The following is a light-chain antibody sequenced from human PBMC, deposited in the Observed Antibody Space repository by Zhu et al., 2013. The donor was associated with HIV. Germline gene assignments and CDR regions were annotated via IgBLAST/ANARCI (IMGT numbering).Light chain of an antibody. CDR1: QNINNY. V-gene: IGKV1-39*01. CDR3: QQSHSIPYT. CDR2: GAS. J-gene: IGKJ2*01. Sequence: DIQMTQSPSSLSASVGDRVTITCRASQNINNYLHWYQQKPGKAPKLLIFGASSLQSGVPSRFSGRGSVTDFTLTISSLQPEDSATYYCQQSHSIPYTFGQGTKLEIK.